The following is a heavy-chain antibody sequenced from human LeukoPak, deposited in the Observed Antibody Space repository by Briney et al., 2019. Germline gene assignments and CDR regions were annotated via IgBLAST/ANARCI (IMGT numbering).Heavy chain of an antibody. CDR2: IIPIFGTA. J-gene: IGHJ4*02. CDR1: GGTFSSYA. V-gene: IGHV1-69*05. Sequence: SVKVSCKASGGTFSSYAISWVRQAPGQGLEWMGRIIPIFGTANYAQKFQGRVKITTDESTSTAYMELSSLRSEDTAVYYCARGDGDRNDLFDYWGQGTLVTVSS. CDR3: ARGDGDRNDLFDY. D-gene: IGHD7-27*01.